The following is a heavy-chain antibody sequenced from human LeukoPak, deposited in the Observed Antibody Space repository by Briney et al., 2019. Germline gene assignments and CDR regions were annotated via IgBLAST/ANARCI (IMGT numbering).Heavy chain of an antibody. V-gene: IGHV1-18*01. CDR1: GYRFTSYG. J-gene: IGHJ4*02. CDR3: ARGGDGDILTGLVFDY. CDR2: ISAYNGNT. Sequence: ASVKVSCKASGYRFTSYGISWVRQAPGQGLEWMGWISAYNGNTNYTQKLQGRVTMTTDTSTSTAYMELRSLRSDDTAVYYCARGGDGDILTGLVFDYWGQGTLVTVSS. D-gene: IGHD3-9*01.